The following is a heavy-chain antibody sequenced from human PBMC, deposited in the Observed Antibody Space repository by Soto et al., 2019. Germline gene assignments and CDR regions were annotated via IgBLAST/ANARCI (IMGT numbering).Heavy chain of an antibody. Sequence: EVQLVESGGGLVQPGGSLRLSCAASGFTFSNYWMSWVRQAPGKGLEWVANIKQDGSEKYYVDSVKGRFTISRDNAKNSLYLQMNSLRAEDTAVYYCAGDRAVGALDYWGQGTLVTVSS. CDR3: AGDRAVGALDY. CDR1: GFTFSNYW. D-gene: IGHD1-26*01. J-gene: IGHJ4*02. CDR2: IKQDGSEK. V-gene: IGHV3-7*05.